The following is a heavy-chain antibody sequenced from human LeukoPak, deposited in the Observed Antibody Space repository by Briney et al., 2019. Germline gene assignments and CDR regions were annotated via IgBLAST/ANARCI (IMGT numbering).Heavy chain of an antibody. CDR1: GFTFRQYA. Sequence: GGSLRLSCAASGFTFRQYAMSWVRQAPGKGLEWVSLISGGGDSAYYADSVKGRFTISRDNSKNTLYLQMNSLRAEDTAVYYCAKRGDWYGPDYWGQGTLVTVSS. J-gene: IGHJ4*02. V-gene: IGHV3-23*01. CDR2: ISGGGDSA. CDR3: AKRGDWYGPDY. D-gene: IGHD3-9*01.